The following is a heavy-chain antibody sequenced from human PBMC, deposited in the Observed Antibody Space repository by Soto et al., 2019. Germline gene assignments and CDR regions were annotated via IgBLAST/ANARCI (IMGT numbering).Heavy chain of an antibody. J-gene: IGHJ4*02. CDR3: AHSGYPQQLYYFGS. Sequence: PGGSLRLSCAASGFMFSRSGMTWVRQAPGMRLESVAGIGGSGRNTYYADSVKGRFTISRDNSKNTLFLQMNSLRDEDTGTYYCAHSGYPQQLYYFGSWGQGTLVTVSS. D-gene: IGHD1-1*01. V-gene: IGHV3-23*01. CDR1: GFMFSRSG. CDR2: IGGSGRNT.